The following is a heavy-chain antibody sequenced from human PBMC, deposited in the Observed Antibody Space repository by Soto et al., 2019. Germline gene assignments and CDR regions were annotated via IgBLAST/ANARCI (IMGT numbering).Heavy chain of an antibody. Sequence: GGSLRLSCAASGFTFSSYGIHWVSQAPGKGLEWVAVISYDGSNKYYADSVKGRFTISRDNSKNTLYLQMNSLTTEDTAVYYCTTMGLSGFYDRSGYYYFEYWGQGTPVTVSS. V-gene: IGHV3-30*03. CDR1: GFTFSSYG. CDR2: ISYDGSNK. CDR3: TTMGLSGFYDRSGYYYFEY. D-gene: IGHD3-22*01. J-gene: IGHJ4*02.